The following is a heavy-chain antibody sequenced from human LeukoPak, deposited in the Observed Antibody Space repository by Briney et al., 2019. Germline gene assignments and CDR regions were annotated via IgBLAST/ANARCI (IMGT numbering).Heavy chain of an antibody. V-gene: IGHV3-7*03. CDR1: GFTFSSYW. J-gene: IGHJ5*02. D-gene: IGHD6-19*01. Sequence: LGGSLRLSCAASGFTFSSYWMSWVRQAPGKGLEWVANIKQDGSEKYYVDSVKGRFTISRDNAKNSLYLQMNSLRAEDTAVYYCAREGSGWYDGGNWFDPWGQGTLVTVSS. CDR3: AREGSGWYDGGNWFDP. CDR2: IKQDGSEK.